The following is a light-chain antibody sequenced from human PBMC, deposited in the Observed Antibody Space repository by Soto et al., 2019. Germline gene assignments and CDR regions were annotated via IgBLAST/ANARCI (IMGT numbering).Light chain of an antibody. Sequence: QAVVTQEPSFSVSPGGTVTLTCGLNSGSVSSSYYPNWYQQTPGQAPRALIYNTNTRSSGVPDRFSGSILGNKAALTITGAQADDESDYYCVLYMGSGMWAFGGGTKLTVL. J-gene: IGLJ2*01. V-gene: IGLV8-61*01. CDR2: NTN. CDR1: SGSVSSSYY. CDR3: VLYMGSGMWA.